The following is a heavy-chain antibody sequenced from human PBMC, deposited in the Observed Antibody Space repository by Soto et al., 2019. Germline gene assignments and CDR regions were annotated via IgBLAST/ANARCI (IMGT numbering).Heavy chain of an antibody. Sequence: QVQLVQSGAEVKKPGASVKVSCKASGYTFTGYYIHCVRQAPGQWLEWMGWVNPNSGGTNYAQKFQGWVTMTRDTSIRTAYMELSRLRSDDTAVYYCVTSRVSIAVAGVTAYYFDYGGQGTLVTFSS. CDR2: VNPNSGGT. J-gene: IGHJ4*02. CDR3: VTSRVSIAVAGVTAYYFDY. CDR1: GYTFTGYY. D-gene: IGHD6-19*01. V-gene: IGHV1-2*04.